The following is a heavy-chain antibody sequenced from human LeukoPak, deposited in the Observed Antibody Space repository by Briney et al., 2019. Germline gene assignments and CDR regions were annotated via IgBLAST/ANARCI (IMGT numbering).Heavy chain of an antibody. CDR1: GGSFTNYY. V-gene: IGHV4-4*07. D-gene: IGHD5-12*01. CDR3: AREGGYSGYLDY. Sequence: PSETLSLTCNVYGGSFTNYYWSWIRQPAGKGLEWIGRIYSTGSTNYTPSLKSRVTLSVDTSKSQFSLKLTSVTAADTAVYYCAREGGYSGYLDYWGHGALVTVSS. CDR2: IYSTGST. J-gene: IGHJ4*01.